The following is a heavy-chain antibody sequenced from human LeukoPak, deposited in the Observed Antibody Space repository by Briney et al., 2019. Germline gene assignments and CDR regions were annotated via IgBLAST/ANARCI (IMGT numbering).Heavy chain of an antibody. CDR2: IIPILGIA. J-gene: IGHJ4*02. CDR3: ARVVRDSSEGYFDY. V-gene: IGHV1-69*02. Sequence: GASVKVSCKASGGTFSSYTISRVRQAPGQGLEWMGRIIPILGIANYAQKFQGRVTITADKSTSTAYMELSSLRSEDTAVYYCARVVRDSSEGYFDYWGQGTLVTVSS. D-gene: IGHD3-22*01. CDR1: GGTFSSYT.